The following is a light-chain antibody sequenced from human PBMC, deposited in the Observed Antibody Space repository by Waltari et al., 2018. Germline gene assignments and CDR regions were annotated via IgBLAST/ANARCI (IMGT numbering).Light chain of an antibody. J-gene: IGLJ1*01. Sequence: QSVLTQPPSASGTPGQRVTISCSGSTSDIGGNTVVWYQQLPGPAPKLLIHSNDQRPSGVPDRFSGFKSGTSASLAISGLQSEDEGEYFCAAWDDSLTYVFGTGTKVTVL. V-gene: IGLV1-44*01. CDR3: AAWDDSLTYV. CDR1: TSDIGGNT. CDR2: SND.